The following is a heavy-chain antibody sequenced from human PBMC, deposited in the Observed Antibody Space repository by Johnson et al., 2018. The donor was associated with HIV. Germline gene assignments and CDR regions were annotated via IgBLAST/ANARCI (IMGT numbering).Heavy chain of an antibody. J-gene: IGHJ3*02. CDR3: ARDEGYCTGGGCSDAFDI. CDR1: GFTFSSYG. D-gene: IGHD2-8*02. V-gene: IGHV3-30*02. Sequence: QMQLVESGGGVVQPGGSLRLSCAASGFTFSSYGMHWVRQAPGKGLEWVAFIRYDGSNKYYADSVKGRFTISRDNAKNSLYLQMNSLRAEDTALYYCARDEGYCTGGGCSDAFDIWGQGTMVTVSS. CDR2: IRYDGSNK.